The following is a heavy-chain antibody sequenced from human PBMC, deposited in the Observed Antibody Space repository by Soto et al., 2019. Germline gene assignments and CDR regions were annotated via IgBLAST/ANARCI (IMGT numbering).Heavy chain of an antibody. Sequence: EVQLVESGGGLVQPGGSLRLSCEASGFTFTTCWMTWVRQAPGKGLEWGANINKDGSEKFYVASVKGGFTISRDNAKNSLFLQMHSLRAEDTAVYYCASRPCEVNYYGVFDYWGQGALVTVSS. CDR3: ASRPCEVNYYGVFDY. D-gene: IGHD3-22*01. J-gene: IGHJ4*02. CDR1: GFTFTTCW. CDR2: INKDGSEK. V-gene: IGHV3-7*03.